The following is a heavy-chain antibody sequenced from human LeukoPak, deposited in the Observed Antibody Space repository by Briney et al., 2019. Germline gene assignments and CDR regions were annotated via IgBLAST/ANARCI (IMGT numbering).Heavy chain of an antibody. CDR1: GYTFTSYG. CDR3: ARAHMVRGVICLGY. V-gene: IGHV1-18*01. J-gene: IGHJ4*02. Sequence: ASVEVSCKASGYTFTSYGISWARQAPGQGLEWMGWISAYNGNTNYAQKLQGRVTMTTDTSTSTAYMELRSLRSDDTAVYYCARAHMVRGVICLGYWGQGTLVTVSS. D-gene: IGHD3-10*01. CDR2: ISAYNGNT.